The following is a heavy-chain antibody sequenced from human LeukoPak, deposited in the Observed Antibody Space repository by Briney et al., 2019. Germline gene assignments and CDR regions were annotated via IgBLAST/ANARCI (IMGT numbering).Heavy chain of an antibody. CDR1: GFTVGNNY. CDR3: ARDPPAVSINTYA. Sequence: PGGSLRLSCAASGFTVGNNYMNWVRQAPGKGLEWVSLIFSHGATSYADSVKGRFTISRDNSKNTLYLQMNGLRVEDTAVYYCARDPPAVSINTYAWGQGTLVTVSS. D-gene: IGHD2-8*01. J-gene: IGHJ4*02. V-gene: IGHV3-66*01. CDR2: IFSHGAT.